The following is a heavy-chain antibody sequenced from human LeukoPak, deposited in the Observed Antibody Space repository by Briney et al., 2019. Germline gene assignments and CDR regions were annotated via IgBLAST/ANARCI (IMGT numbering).Heavy chain of an antibody. CDR2: IKQEGSEK. V-gene: IGHV3-7*04. CDR1: GFTLSSYW. Sequence: GGSLRLSCAASGFTLSSYWMSWVRQAPGKGLEWVANIKQEGSEKYYVDSVKGRFTISRDNAKNSLYLQMNSLRAEDTAVYYCARVLVVAATGFWFDPWGQGTLVTVSS. J-gene: IGHJ5*02. D-gene: IGHD2-15*01. CDR3: ARVLVVAATGFWFDP.